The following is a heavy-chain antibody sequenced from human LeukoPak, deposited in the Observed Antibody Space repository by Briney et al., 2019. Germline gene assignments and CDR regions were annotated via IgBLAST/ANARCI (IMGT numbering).Heavy chain of an antibody. J-gene: IGHJ6*04. Sequence: ASVKVSCKASGYTFTGYYMHWVRQAPGQGLEWMGWINPNRGGTNYAQKFQGRVTMTRDTSISTAYMELSRLRSDDTAVYYCARTRDGYRLHRLWMDVWGKGTTVTISS. V-gene: IGHV1-2*02. CDR3: ARTRDGYRLHRLWMDV. CDR2: INPNRGGT. D-gene: IGHD5-24*01. CDR1: GYTFTGYY.